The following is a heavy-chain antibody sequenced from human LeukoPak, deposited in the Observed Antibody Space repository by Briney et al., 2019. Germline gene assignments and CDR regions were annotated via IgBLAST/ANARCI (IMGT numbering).Heavy chain of an antibody. Sequence: GGSLRLSCAVSGITLSNYGMSWVRQAPGKGLEWVAGISGSGGSTNYAASVKGRFTISRDNPKNTLYLQMNSLRAEDTAVYFCAKRGVVIRVILVGFHKEAYYFDSWRQGALVTASS. J-gene: IGHJ4*02. CDR3: AKRGVVIRVILVGFHKEAYYFDS. D-gene: IGHD3-22*01. V-gene: IGHV3-23*01. CDR1: GITLSNYG. CDR2: ISGSGGST.